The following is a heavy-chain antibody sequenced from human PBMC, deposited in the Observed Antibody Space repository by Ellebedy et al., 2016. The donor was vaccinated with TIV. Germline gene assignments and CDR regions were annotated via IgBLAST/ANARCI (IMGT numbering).Heavy chain of an antibody. CDR2: INHSGST. V-gene: IGHV4-34*01. CDR1: GESFSAYY. J-gene: IGHJ5*02. D-gene: IGHD4-11*01. Sequence: MPSETLSLTCAVYGESFSAYYWNWIRQPPGKGLEWIGEINHSGSTNYNPSLESRVTISVDKSKSQFSLKLSSVSAADTAVYYCARASKTRRTGIYSIAPPGKGRDYFDPWGQGTLVTVSS. CDR3: ARASKTRRTGIYSIAPPGKGRDYFDP.